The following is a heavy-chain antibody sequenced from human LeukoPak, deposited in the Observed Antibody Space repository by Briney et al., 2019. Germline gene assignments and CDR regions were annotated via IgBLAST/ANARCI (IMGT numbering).Heavy chain of an antibody. CDR3: VRELYSISNWFDP. Sequence: GGSLRLSCAASGFTFSNYWMHWVRQVPGKGLVWVSRINSDGSSPRYADSVKGRFTISRDNGRSTVYLQLNSLRPEDTALYYCVRELYSISNWFDPWGQGTLVTVSS. CDR1: GFTFSNYW. V-gene: IGHV3-74*01. J-gene: IGHJ5*02. D-gene: IGHD3-3*01. CDR2: INSDGSSP.